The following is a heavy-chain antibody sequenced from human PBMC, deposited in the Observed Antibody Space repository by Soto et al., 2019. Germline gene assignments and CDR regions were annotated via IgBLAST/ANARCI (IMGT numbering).Heavy chain of an antibody. D-gene: IGHD6-19*01. V-gene: IGHV3-33*01. Sequence: QVQLVESGGGVVQPGTSLRLSCAASGFIFSGFVMHWVRQAPGKGLEWVAVIWNDGRSKYYGDSVKGRLTISRDNSKNTVYLQMNGLRAEDTAVYYCARARAVAGSAGDNWFDPWGQGTLVTVSS. J-gene: IGHJ5*02. CDR2: IWNDGRSK. CDR3: ARARAVAGSAGDNWFDP. CDR1: GFIFSGFV.